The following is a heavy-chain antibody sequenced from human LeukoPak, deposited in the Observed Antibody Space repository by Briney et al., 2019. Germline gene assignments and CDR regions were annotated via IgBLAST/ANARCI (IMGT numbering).Heavy chain of an antibody. V-gene: IGHV4-61*01. Sequence: SETLSLTCSVSGGSVSSDSCFWSWIRQPPGKGLEWIGYIYYSGSTNYNPSLKSRVTISVDTSKNQFSLKLSSVTAADTAVYYCARVRYYYDSSGYYPPYWYFDLWGRGTLVTVSS. D-gene: IGHD3-22*01. CDR2: IYYSGST. CDR1: GGSVSSDSCF. J-gene: IGHJ2*01. CDR3: ARVRYYYDSSGYYPPYWYFDL.